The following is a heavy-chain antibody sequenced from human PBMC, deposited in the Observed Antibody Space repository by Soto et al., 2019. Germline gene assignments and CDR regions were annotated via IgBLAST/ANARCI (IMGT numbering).Heavy chain of an antibody. CDR3: ARTLRHSRKFDY. Sequence: ASVKVSCKASGYVITGYFIHWMRQAPGQGLEWMGWVNPNDGDRNYAQKFQGRVTMTRDTSINTVYMELSSLRSDDTDVYYCARTLRHSRKFDYWGQGTLVTVSS. D-gene: IGHD6-13*01. CDR1: GYVITGYF. J-gene: IGHJ4*02. V-gene: IGHV1-2*02. CDR2: VNPNDGDR.